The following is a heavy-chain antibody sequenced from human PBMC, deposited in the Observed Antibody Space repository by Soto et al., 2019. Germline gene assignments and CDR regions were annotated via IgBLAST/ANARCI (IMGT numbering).Heavy chain of an antibody. D-gene: IGHD2-21*01. J-gene: IGHJ3*02. CDR1: GFTFSSYS. CDR2: ISSSSSYI. Sequence: PGGSLRLSCAASGFTFSSYSMNWVRQAPGKGLEWVSSISSSSSYIYYADSVKGRFTISRDNAKNSLYLQMNSLRAEDTAVYYCARGIYSGADDAFDIWGHGTMVTVSS. V-gene: IGHV3-21*01. CDR3: ARGIYSGADDAFDI.